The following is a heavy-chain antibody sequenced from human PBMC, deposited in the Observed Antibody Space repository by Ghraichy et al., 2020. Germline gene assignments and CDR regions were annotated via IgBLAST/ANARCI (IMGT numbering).Heavy chain of an antibody. D-gene: IGHD2-21*02. Sequence: GGSLRLSCAASGFTFSSYAMSWVRQAPGNGLEWVSAISGSGGSTYYADSVKGRFTISRDNSKNTLYLPMNSLRAEDTAVYYCAKDGAWVVTACVDYWGQGTLVTVSS. J-gene: IGHJ4*02. V-gene: IGHV3-23*01. CDR2: ISGSGGST. CDR3: AKDGAWVVTACVDY. CDR1: GFTFSSYA.